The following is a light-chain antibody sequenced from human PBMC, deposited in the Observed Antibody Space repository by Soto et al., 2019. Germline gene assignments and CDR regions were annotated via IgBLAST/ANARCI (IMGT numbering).Light chain of an antibody. V-gene: IGKV1-9*01. CDR3: QQYNSYS. Sequence: DIQLTQSPSFLSASVGDRVTITCRASQGISSYLAWYQQKPGKAPKLLMYVASTLQSGVPSRFSGSGSGTEFTLTISSLQPDDFATYYCQQYNSYSFGQGTKVDIK. CDR2: VAS. J-gene: IGKJ1*01. CDR1: QGISSY.